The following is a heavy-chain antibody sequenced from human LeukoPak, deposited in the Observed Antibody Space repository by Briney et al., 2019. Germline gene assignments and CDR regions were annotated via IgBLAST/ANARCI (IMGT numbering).Heavy chain of an antibody. CDR3: AREDSSGWADY. V-gene: IGHV3-66*01. D-gene: IGHD6-19*01. J-gene: IGHJ4*02. CDR2: IYSGGST. CDR1: GFTVSSNY. Sequence: PGGSLRLSCAASGFTVSSNYMSWVRQAPGKGLEWVSVIYSGGSTYYSDSVKGRFTISRHNAKNSLYLQMNSLRAEDTAVYYCAREDSSGWADYWGQGTLVTVSS.